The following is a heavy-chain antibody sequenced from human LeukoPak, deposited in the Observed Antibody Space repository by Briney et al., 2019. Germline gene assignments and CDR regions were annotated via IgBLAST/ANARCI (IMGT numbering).Heavy chain of an antibody. D-gene: IGHD3-9*01. J-gene: IGHJ4*02. V-gene: IGHV4-34*01. CDR1: GGSFSGYY. CDR3: ARHSEGYYDILTGYYAPFDY. Sequence: SETLSLTCAVYGGSFSGYYWSWIRQPPGKGLEWIGEINHSGSTNYNPSLKSRVTISVDTSKNQFSLKLSSVTAADTAVYYCARHSEGYYDILTGYYAPFDYWGQGTLVTVSS. CDR2: INHSGST.